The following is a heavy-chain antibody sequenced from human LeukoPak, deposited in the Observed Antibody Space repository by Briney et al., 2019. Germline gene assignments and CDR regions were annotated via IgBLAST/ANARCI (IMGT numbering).Heavy chain of an antibody. J-gene: IGHJ3*02. Sequence: PSQTLSLTCTVSGGSISSGSYYWSWIRQPAGKGLEWIGRIYTSGSTNYNPSLKSRVTISVDTSKNQFSLKLSSVTAADTAVYYCARDRNGYVLDLHAFDIWGQGTMVTVSS. V-gene: IGHV4-61*02. CDR2: IYTSGST. D-gene: IGHD5-12*01. CDR1: GGSISSGSYY. CDR3: ARDRNGYVLDLHAFDI.